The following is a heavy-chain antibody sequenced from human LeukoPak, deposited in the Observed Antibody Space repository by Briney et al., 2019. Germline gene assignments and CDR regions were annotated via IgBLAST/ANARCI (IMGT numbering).Heavy chain of an antibody. Sequence: GGSLRLSCAASGFTVSSNYMSWVRQAPGKGLEWVLVIYSGGSTYYEDSVKGRFTISRDNSKNTLYLQMNSLRAEDTAVYYCARETHYYDSSGYYGAFDYWGQGTLVTVSS. D-gene: IGHD3-22*01. J-gene: IGHJ4*02. CDR2: IYSGGST. V-gene: IGHV3-53*01. CDR3: ARETHYYDSSGYYGAFDY. CDR1: GFTVSSNY.